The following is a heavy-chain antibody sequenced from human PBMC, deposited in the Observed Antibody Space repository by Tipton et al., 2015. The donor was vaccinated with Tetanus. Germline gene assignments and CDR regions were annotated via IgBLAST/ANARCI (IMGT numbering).Heavy chain of an antibody. CDR1: GYTFTSYG. V-gene: IGHV1-69*13. D-gene: IGHD1-26*01. CDR2: ITPIFGTS. CDR3: ARDVVGATGWFDY. J-gene: IGHJ4*02. Sequence: QSGAEVKKPGASVKVSCKASGYTFTSYGISWVRQAPGQGLEWMGAITPIFGTSDYAPKFQGRVSITADESTTTAYLELRSLSSEDTAVYYCARDVVGATGWFDYWGQGTLVTVSS.